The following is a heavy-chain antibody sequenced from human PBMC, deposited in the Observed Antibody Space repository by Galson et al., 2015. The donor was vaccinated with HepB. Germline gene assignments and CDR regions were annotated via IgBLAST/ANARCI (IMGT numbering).Heavy chain of an antibody. V-gene: IGHV1-2*02. CDR3: ARDLDSGSYLAHDF. D-gene: IGHD1-26*01. J-gene: IGHJ4*02. Sequence: SVKVSCKASGYSFTDYYMHWVRQAPGQGLEWMRWINPDSGATHYAQKFQGRVTMTRDTSISTAYMELSRLMSDDTAVYYCARDLDSGSYLAHDFWGQGTLVTVSS. CDR2: INPDSGAT. CDR1: GYSFTDYY.